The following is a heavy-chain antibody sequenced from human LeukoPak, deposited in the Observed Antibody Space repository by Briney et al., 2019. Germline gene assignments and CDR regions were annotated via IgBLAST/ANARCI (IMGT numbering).Heavy chain of an antibody. D-gene: IGHD3-22*01. CDR2: IGLHGYPL. V-gene: IGHV3-11*04. J-gene: IGHJ4*02. CDR3: ARKDFSSGSFTY. Sequence: PGGSLSLSCAVSGFTFNMYYMSWIRQAPGKGLEWISYIGLHGYPLDYADSVKGRFTISRDSAQNSLYLDMSSLRAEDTAVYYCARKDFSSGSFTYWGQGTLVTVSS. CDR1: GFTFNMYY.